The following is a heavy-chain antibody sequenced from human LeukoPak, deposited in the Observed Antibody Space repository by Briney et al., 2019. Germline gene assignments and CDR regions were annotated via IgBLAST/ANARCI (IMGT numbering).Heavy chain of an antibody. CDR1: GFTFRSYA. V-gene: IGHV3-23*01. Sequence: GGSLRLSCAASGFTFRSYAMSWVRQAPGKGLEWVSAISGSGGSTYYADSVKGRFTISRDNSKNTLYLQMNSLRAEDTAVYYCAKTRVFSGSYYGDFNYWGQGTLVTVSS. CDR2: ISGSGGST. CDR3: AKTRVFSGSYYGDFNY. J-gene: IGHJ4*02. D-gene: IGHD1-26*01.